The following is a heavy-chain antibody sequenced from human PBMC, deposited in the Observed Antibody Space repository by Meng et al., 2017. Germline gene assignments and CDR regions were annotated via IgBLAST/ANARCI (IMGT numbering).Heavy chain of an antibody. CDR2: VPHSGST. J-gene: IGHJ4*02. CDR3: ARAQLSRLFDS. Sequence: QVCLPPPRPACVMPSATLSLPFARPLQSIMCTFWEIWIRLPPGKGLEWIVQVPHSGSTYYNPSLQSRVTISVDLYNNQFSLRLFSVTAADTAVYFCARAQLSRLFDSWGQGALVTVSS. CDR1: LQSIMCTFW. V-gene: IGHV4-4*02. D-gene: IGHD2-2*01.